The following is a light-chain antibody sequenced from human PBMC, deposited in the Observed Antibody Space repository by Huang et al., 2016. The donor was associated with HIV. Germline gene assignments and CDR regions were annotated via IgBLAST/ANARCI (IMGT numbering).Light chain of an antibody. CDR2: AAS. CDR1: QGIRNS. CDR3: QKYDSAPLT. J-gene: IGKJ4*01. V-gene: IGKV1-27*01. Sequence: DIQLTQSPSSLSASVGDRVTITCRASQGIRNSLAWYQQKPGKGPRLLIYAASTLQSVVPSRFSGSRSGRDFSLTIDSLQPEDVATYYCQKYDSAPLTFGGGTKVEI.